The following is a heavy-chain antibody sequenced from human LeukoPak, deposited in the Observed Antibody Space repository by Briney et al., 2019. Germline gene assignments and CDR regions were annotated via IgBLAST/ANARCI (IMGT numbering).Heavy chain of an antibody. V-gene: IGHV1-69*06. CDR3: ARHGSWPLYYFDY. J-gene: IGHJ4*02. CDR1: GGTFSSYA. CDR2: IIPIFGTA. D-gene: IGHD6-13*01. Sequence: SVKVSRKASGGTFSSYAISWVRQAPGQGLEWMGGIIPIFGTANYAQKFQGRVTITADKSTSTAYMELSSLRSEDTAVYYCARHGSWPLYYFDYWGQGTLVTVSS.